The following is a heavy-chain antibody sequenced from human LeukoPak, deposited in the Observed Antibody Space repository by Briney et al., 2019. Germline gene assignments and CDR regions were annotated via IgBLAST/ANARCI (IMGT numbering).Heavy chain of an antibody. V-gene: IGHV3-48*01. Sequence: GGSLRLSCAASGFTFSSYSMSWVRQAPGKGLEWVSYISNSGSTIYYADSVKGRFTISRDIAKSSLYLQMNSLRAEDTAVYYCARKTSGSYGHFDYWGQGTLVTVSS. D-gene: IGHD1-26*01. CDR3: ARKTSGSYGHFDY. J-gene: IGHJ4*02. CDR2: ISNSGSTI. CDR1: GFTFSSYS.